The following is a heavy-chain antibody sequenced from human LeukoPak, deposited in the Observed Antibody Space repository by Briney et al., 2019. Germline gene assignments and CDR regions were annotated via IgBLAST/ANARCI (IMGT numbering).Heavy chain of an antibody. CDR2: INHSGST. CDR3: ARQRKRLGGSSSAQRYFDL. V-gene: IGHV4-34*01. Sequence: KPSETLSLTCAVYGGSFSGYYWSWIRQPPGKGLEWIGEINHSGSTNYNPSLKSRVTISVDTSKNQFPLKLSSVPAADTAVYYCARQRKRLGGSSSAQRYFDLWGRGTLVTVSS. CDR1: GGSFSGYY. D-gene: IGHD6-6*01. J-gene: IGHJ2*01.